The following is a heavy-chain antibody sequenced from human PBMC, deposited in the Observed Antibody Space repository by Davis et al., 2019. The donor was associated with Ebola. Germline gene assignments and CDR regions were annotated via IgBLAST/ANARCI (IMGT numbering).Heavy chain of an antibody. CDR3: ATDAWGGYDP. V-gene: IGHV3-7*03. J-gene: IGHJ5*02. D-gene: IGHD1-26*01. Sequence: PGGSLRLSCSASGFTLERYYMSWVRQAQGKGLEWVGTVNRDGSQTYYVDSVKGRFTMSRDNAENSLHLEMNSLTVEDTAVYYCATDAWGGYDPWGQGTPVTVSS. CDR1: GFTLERYY. CDR2: VNRDGSQT.